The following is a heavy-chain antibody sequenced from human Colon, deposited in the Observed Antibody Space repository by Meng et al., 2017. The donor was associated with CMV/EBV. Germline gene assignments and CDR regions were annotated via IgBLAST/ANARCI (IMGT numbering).Heavy chain of an antibody. V-gene: IGHV3-21*01. J-gene: IGHJ6*02. Sequence: GGSLRLSCAASGFTFSTYTMAWVRQAPGKGLEWVSSISWSNTYIHYADSVKGRFTISRDNAKNSLFLQMNSLRPEDTAVYYCARSYYYGLDVWGQGTTVTVSS. CDR1: GFTFSTYT. D-gene: IGHD3-10*01. CDR3: ARSYYYGLDV. CDR2: ISWSNTYI.